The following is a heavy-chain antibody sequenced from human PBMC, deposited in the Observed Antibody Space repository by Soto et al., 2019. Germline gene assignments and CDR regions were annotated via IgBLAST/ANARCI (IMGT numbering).Heavy chain of an antibody. D-gene: IGHD5-12*01. V-gene: IGHV3-74*01. J-gene: IGHJ4*02. CDR2: INSDGSST. CDR3: ASLYSGYPEAFDY. Sequence: EVQLVESGGGLVQPGGSLRLSCAASGFTFSSYWMHWVRQAPGKGLVWVSRINSDGSSTSYADSVKGRFTISRDNAKNTRYLQMNSLRAEDTAVYYCASLYSGYPEAFDYWGQGTLVTVSS. CDR1: GFTFSSYW.